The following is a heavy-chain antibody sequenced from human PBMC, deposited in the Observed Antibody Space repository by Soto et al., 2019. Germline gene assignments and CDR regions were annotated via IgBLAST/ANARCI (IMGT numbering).Heavy chain of an antibody. J-gene: IGHJ5*02. D-gene: IGHD6-13*01. CDR2: SNAANGDT. V-gene: IGHV1-3*01. CDR3: IRRHVSATGIDWFDP. CDR1: GYTFTSYG. Sequence: ASVKVSCKASGYTFTSYGIHWVRQAPGQRLEWMGWSNAANGDTKYSPKFQGRVTITRDTSASTAYMELSSLRSEDTAVYYCIRRHVSATGIDWFDPWGQGTLVTVSS.